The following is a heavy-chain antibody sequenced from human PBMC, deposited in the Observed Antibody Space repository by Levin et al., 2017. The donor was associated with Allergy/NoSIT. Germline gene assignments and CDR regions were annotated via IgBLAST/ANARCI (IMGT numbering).Heavy chain of an antibody. CDR3: ARDSDYGDYGFDA. CDR2: ISSISSNI. CDR1: GFNFSSYG. V-gene: IGHV3-48*02. Sequence: SGGSLRLSCAASGFNFSSYGMHWVRQAPGKGLEWISYISSISSNIYYADSVRGRFTISRDSAKNSLYLQMDTLRDEDTAVYYCARDSDYGDYGFDAWGQGTLVTVSS. D-gene: IGHD4-17*01. J-gene: IGHJ5*02.